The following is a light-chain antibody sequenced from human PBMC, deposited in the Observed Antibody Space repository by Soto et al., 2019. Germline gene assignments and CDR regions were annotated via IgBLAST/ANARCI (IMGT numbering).Light chain of an antibody. CDR1: QSVSSY. V-gene: IGKV3-11*01. CDR3: QQRSNWPRLFT. J-gene: IGKJ3*01. Sequence: EIVLTQSPATLSLSPGERATPSSRASQSVSSYLAWYQQKPGQAPRLLIYDASNRATGIPARFTGSGSGTDFPLTISSLEPEDFAVYYCQQRSNWPRLFTFGPGTKVDIK. CDR2: DAS.